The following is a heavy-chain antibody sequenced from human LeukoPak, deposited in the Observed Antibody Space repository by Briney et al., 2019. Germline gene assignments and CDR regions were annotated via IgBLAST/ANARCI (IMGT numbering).Heavy chain of an antibody. CDR3: ARGLYYYGSGSYPN. CDR1: GGSFSGYY. CDR2: INHSGST. Sequence: SETLSLTCAVYGGSFSGYYWSWIRQPPGKGLEWIGEINHSGSTNYNPSLKSRVTISVDTSKNQFSPKLSSVTAADTAVYYCARGLYYYGSGSYPNWGQGTLVTVSS. J-gene: IGHJ4*02. D-gene: IGHD3-10*01. V-gene: IGHV4-34*01.